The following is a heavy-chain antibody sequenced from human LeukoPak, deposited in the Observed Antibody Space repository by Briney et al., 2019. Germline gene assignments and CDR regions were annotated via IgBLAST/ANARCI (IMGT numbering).Heavy chain of an antibody. CDR2: IYYSGSI. CDR3: ARGTNYYGMDV. V-gene: IGHV4-59*01. J-gene: IGHJ6*02. Sequence: SETLSLTCSGSGGSISSYYWSWIRQPPGKGLEWIAYIYYSGSIDHNPSLKSRVTISVDTSKNQFSLKLSSVTAADTAVYYCARGTNYYGMDVWGQGTLVTVSS. CDR1: GGSISSYY.